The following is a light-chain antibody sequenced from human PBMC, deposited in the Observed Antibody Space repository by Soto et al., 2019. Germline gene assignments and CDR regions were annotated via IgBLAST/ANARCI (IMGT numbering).Light chain of an antibody. Sequence: DIQMTHSPSTLSASVGDRVTITCRASQSISAWLAWYQQKPGKAPKLLIYDVSSLESGVPSRFSGSGSGTAFTLTISSLQPDDSATYYCQQYNSFSLTFGGGTKVDIK. CDR2: DVS. CDR1: QSISAW. V-gene: IGKV1-5*01. CDR3: QQYNSFSLT. J-gene: IGKJ4*01.